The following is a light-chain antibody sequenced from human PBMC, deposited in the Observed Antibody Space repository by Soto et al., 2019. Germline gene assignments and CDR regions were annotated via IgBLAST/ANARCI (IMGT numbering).Light chain of an antibody. CDR2: KTS. CDR1: QSISSW. V-gene: IGKV1-5*03. Sequence: DIHMTQSPSTLSASLGVRVTITCRAIQSISSWLAWYQQKPGKAPNLLIYKTSSLESGVPLSFSGSGSGTEFTLTISSLQPYDFATCYCHHYKDYYGRVGQGTKVDIK. CDR3: HHYKDYYGR. J-gene: IGKJ1*01.